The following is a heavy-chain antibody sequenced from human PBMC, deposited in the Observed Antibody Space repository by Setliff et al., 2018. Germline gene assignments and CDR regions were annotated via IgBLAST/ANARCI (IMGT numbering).Heavy chain of an antibody. CDR1: RFTFSNYW. Sequence: GGSLRLSCAASRFTFSNYWMSWVRQAPGKGLEWVANIKEDGSEKYYVDSVKGRFTISRDNAKNSLDLQMNNLRDEDTAVYYCSRDRWKVIVNRGDDAFDLWGQGTMVTVSS. J-gene: IGHJ3*01. V-gene: IGHV3-7*01. D-gene: IGHD3-22*01. CDR2: IKEDGSEK. CDR3: SRDRWKVIVNRGDDAFDL.